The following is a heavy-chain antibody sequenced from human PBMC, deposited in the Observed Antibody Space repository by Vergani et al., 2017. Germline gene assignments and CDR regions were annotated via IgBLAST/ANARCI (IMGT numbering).Heavy chain of an antibody. V-gene: IGHV3-30*02. J-gene: IGHJ4*02. CDR2: IQCDGSNQ. CDR1: GFTLSNYD. Sequence: QVQLVESGGGVVQRGGSLRLSCATSGFTLSNYDMQWIRQGPGKGLEFVAFIQCDGSNQYYADYVKGRFTLSRDFSKNTLYLQMNSLRTDDTATYYCAKHFRGWGIDYWGQGTQVIVSS. CDR3: AKHFRGWGIDY. D-gene: IGHD3-16*01.